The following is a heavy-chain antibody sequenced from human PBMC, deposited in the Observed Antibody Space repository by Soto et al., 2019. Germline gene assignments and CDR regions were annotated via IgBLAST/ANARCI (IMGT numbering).Heavy chain of an antibody. J-gene: IGHJ4*02. CDR1: GGSFSGYY. Sequence: QVQLQQWGAGLLKPSETLSLTCAVYGGSFSGYYWSWIRQPPGKGLEWIGEINHSGSTNYNPSLKSRFTISVDTSKNQFSLKLSSVTAADTAVYYCARITMVRGVIIDKAIDYWGQGTLVTVSS. V-gene: IGHV4-34*01. CDR2: INHSGST. D-gene: IGHD3-10*01. CDR3: ARITMVRGVIIDKAIDY.